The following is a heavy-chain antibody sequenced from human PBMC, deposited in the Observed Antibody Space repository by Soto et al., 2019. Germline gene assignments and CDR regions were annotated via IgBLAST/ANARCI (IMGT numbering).Heavy chain of an antibody. CDR1: GGSISSSSYY. CDR2: IYYSGSI. V-gene: IGHV4-39*01. Sequence: SETLSLTCSVSGGSISSSSYYWGWIRQPPGKGLEWIGSIYYSGSIYYNPSLKSRVTISVDTSKNQFSLKLSPVTAAETAVYYCARQSSGWYNWFDPWGQGTLVT. J-gene: IGHJ5*02. CDR3: ARQSSGWYNWFDP. D-gene: IGHD6-19*01.